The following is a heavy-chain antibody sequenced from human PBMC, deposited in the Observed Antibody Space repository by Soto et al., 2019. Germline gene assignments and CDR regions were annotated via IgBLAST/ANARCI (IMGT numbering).Heavy chain of an antibody. J-gene: IGHJ5*02. Sequence: QLQLQASGPGLVKPSETLSLTCNVSGASVSHGYWSWIRQPPGKGLEWIGFMYFGGSFNYNPSLTSRATISVETSKNQSSMKLTSVTASDTAVYYGARSYYDSTGFAVDPWGQGTLVTVSS. CDR1: GASVSHGY. D-gene: IGHD3-22*01. V-gene: IGHV4-59*02. CDR3: ARSYYDSTGFAVDP. CDR2: MYFGGSF.